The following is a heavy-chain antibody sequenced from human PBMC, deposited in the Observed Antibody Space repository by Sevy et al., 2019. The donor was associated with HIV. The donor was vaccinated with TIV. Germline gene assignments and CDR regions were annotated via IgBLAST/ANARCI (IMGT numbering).Heavy chain of an antibody. J-gene: IGHJ4*02. CDR1: GFTFSSYS. CDR2: ISSSSSTI. V-gene: IGHV3-48*02. Sequence: GGSLRLSCAASGFTFSSYSMNWVRQAPGKGLEWVSYISSSSSTIYYADSVKGRFTISRYNAKNSLYLQMNSLRDEDTAVYYCARDDSMVRGVLPFDYWGQGTLVTVSS. CDR3: ARDDSMVRGVLPFDY. D-gene: IGHD3-10*01.